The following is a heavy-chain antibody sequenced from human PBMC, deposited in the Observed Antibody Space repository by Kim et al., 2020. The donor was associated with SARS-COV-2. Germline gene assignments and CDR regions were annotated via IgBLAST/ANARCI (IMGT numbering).Heavy chain of an antibody. CDR1: GGSMDNYY. D-gene: IGHD6-13*01. J-gene: IGHJ6*02. V-gene: IGHV4-4*07. Sequence: SETLSLTCTVSGGSMDNYYWSWIRQPAGKGLEWIGRIYTTGTPYYNPSLKSRVTMSLDTSKTQFSLKLSSVTAADSAVYYCARDQSGIADYYGMDVWGQG. CDR3: ARDQSGIADYYGMDV. CDR2: IYTTGTP.